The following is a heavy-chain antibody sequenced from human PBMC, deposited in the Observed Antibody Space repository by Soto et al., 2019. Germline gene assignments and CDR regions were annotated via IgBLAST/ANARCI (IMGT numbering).Heavy chain of an antibody. CDR1: GFTFSDYY. D-gene: IGHD1-26*01. V-gene: IGHV3-11*01. CDR2: ISSSGSTL. CDR3: ARDATYSGSYSNWFDP. J-gene: IGHJ5*02. Sequence: GGSLRLSCAASGFTFSDYYMSWIRQAPGKGLEWVSYISSSGSTLYYADSVKGRFTISRDNAKNSLYLQMNSLRAEDTAVYYCARDATYSGSYSNWFDPWGQGTLVTVSS.